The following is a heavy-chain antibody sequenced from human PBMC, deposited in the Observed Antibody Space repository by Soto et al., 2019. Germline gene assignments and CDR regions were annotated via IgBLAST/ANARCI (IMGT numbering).Heavy chain of an antibody. V-gene: IGHV3-48*02. Sequence: GGSLRLSCAASGFTFSSYSMNWVRQAPGKGLEWVSYISSSSSTIYYADSVKGRFTISRDNAKNSLYLQKNSLRDEDTAVYYCARVIDFWSAYYFDYWGQGTLVTVSS. CDR1: GFTFSSYS. J-gene: IGHJ4*02. CDR3: ARVIDFWSAYYFDY. CDR2: ISSSSSTI. D-gene: IGHD3-3*01.